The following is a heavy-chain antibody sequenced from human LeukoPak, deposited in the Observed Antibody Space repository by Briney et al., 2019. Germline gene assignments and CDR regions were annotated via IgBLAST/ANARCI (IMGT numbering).Heavy chain of an antibody. D-gene: IGHD2/OR15-2a*01. V-gene: IGHV3-23*01. CDR3: AKGFWYVDY. Sequence: PGGSLRLSCAASGFTFSSYAMSWVRQAPGKGLEWGSAISGSGRSTYYADSVKGRFTISRDNSKNTLYLQLNSLRAGDAAVYYCAKGFWYVDYWGQGTLVTVSS. J-gene: IGHJ4*02. CDR1: GFTFSSYA. CDR2: ISGSGRST.